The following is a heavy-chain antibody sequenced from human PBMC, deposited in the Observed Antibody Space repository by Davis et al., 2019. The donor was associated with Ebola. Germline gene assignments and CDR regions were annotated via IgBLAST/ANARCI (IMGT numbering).Heavy chain of an antibody. CDR3: ARDRLKYSGSYYGYYYYYGMDV. Sequence: GESLKISCAASGFTFSSYEMNWVRQAPGKGLEWVSYISSSGSTIYYADSVKGRFTISRDNAKNSLYLQMNSLRAEDTAVYYCARDRLKYSGSYYGYYYYYGMDVWGQGTTVTVSS. J-gene: IGHJ6*02. V-gene: IGHV3-48*03. D-gene: IGHD1-26*01. CDR1: GFTFSSYE. CDR2: ISSSGSTI.